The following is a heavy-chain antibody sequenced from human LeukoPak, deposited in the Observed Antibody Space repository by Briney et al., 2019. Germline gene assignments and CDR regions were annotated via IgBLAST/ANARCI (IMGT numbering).Heavy chain of an antibody. CDR2: IYYSGST. CDR3: ARLPLVRGVRNFDY. CDR1: GGSISNYY. D-gene: IGHD3-10*01. V-gene: IGHV4-59*12. Sequence: SETLSLTCTVSGGSISNYYWNWIRQPPGKGLVWIGYIYYSGSTNYNPSLKSRVTISVDTSKNQFSLKLSSVTAADTAVYYCARLPLVRGVRNFDYWGQGTLVTVSS. J-gene: IGHJ4*02.